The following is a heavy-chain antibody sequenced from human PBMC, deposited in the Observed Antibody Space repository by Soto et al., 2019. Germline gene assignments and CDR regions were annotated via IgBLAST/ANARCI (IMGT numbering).Heavy chain of an antibody. CDR3: TPGGLLRYCRGGDCYS. CDR2: MNPTAEHI. D-gene: IGHD2-21*02. CDR1: GFTFRSYS. Sequence: EVQLLESGGGLVQPGGSLRLSCAASGFTFRSYSMTWVRQTPGKGLEWVSSMNPTAEHIYHADSVKGRFTISRDNSRNTLYLKINGLRVEDTALYYCTPGGLLRYCRGGDCYSWGQGTLVTVSS. J-gene: IGHJ4*02. V-gene: IGHV3-23*01.